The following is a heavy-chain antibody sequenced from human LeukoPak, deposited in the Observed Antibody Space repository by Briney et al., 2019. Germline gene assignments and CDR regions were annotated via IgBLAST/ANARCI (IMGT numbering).Heavy chain of an antibody. D-gene: IGHD2/OR15-2a*01. CDR2: FYYSGST. V-gene: IGHV4-30-4*07. CDR3: ARSRNLANSSTSVYYYYYYMDV. Sequence: PSETLSLTCAVSGGSISRGGYSWSWIRQPPRKGLEWIGYFYYSGSTYYNPSLKSRVTISLDTSKNQLSLKLSSVTAADTAVYYCARSRNLANSSTSVYYYYYYMDVWGKGTTVTVSS. CDR1: GGSISRGGYS. J-gene: IGHJ6*03.